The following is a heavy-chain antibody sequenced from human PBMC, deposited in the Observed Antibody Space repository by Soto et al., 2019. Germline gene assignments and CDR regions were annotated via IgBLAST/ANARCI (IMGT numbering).Heavy chain of an antibody. Sequence: HPGGSLRLSCAASGFTFNSYGMHWVRQAPGKGLEWVAVISYDGSNKKYADSLKGRFTISRDNSKNTLYLDMSSLRAEDTAVYFCAKDPRSNGPEIYYFDFWGQGTLVTVSS. V-gene: IGHV3-30*18. J-gene: IGHJ4*02. CDR2: ISYDGSNK. D-gene: IGHD2-15*01. CDR1: GFTFNSYG. CDR3: AKDPRSNGPEIYYFDF.